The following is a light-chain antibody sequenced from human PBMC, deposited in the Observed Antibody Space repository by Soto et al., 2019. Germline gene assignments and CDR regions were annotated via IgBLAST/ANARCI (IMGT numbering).Light chain of an antibody. CDR1: SSDVGGYNY. CDR2: DVS. CDR3: SSYTSSSTLLYV. V-gene: IGLV2-14*01. J-gene: IGLJ1*01. Sequence: QSARTQPASVSRSPGQSITISCTGTSSDVGGYNYVSWYQQHPGKAPKLMIYDVSNRPSGVSNRFSGSKSGNTASLTISGLQAEDEADYYCSSYTSSSTLLYVFGTGTKLTVL.